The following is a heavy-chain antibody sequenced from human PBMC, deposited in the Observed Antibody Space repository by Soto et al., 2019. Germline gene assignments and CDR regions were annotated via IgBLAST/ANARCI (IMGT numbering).Heavy chain of an antibody. Sequence: RGGSLRLSCAASGFTFSSYEMNWVRQAPGKGLEWVSYISSSGSTIYYADSVKGRFTISRDNAKNSLYLQMDSLRAEYTAVYYCAREGKYSSSWYRPHYYYYGMDVWGQGTTVTVAS. CDR3: AREGKYSSSWYRPHYYYYGMDV. CDR1: GFTFSSYE. V-gene: IGHV3-48*03. J-gene: IGHJ6*02. CDR2: ISSSGSTI. D-gene: IGHD6-13*01.